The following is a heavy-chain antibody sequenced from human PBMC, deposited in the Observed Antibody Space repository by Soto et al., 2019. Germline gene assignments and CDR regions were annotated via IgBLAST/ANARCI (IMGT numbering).Heavy chain of an antibody. CDR2: INDRGSI. J-gene: IGHJ2*01. V-gene: IGHV4-34*01. Sequence: QVQLQQWGAGPLRPLETLSLTCGVSGGSFSGYYWAWIRQSPGKGLEWIGEINDRGSINYNPSLTSRVSISVATSKNHYSLNLRSVTAADTAVYYCAKESHDILTGPPWAWYLELWGRGTLVTVSS. D-gene: IGHD3-9*01. CDR1: GGSFSGYY. CDR3: AKESHDILTGPPWAWYLEL.